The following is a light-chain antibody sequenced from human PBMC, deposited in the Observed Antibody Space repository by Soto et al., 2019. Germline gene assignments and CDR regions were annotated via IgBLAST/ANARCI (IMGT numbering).Light chain of an antibody. Sequence: QAVVTQPPSASGSPGQSVTISCTGTSSDVGGYNYVSWYQQHPGKAPKLMIYEVSKRPSGVPDRFSGSKSGNTASLTVSGLQAEDEADYYCSSYAGSNTAAVFGGGTQLTVL. CDR3: SSYAGSNTAAV. V-gene: IGLV2-8*01. J-gene: IGLJ7*01. CDR2: EVS. CDR1: SSDVGGYNY.